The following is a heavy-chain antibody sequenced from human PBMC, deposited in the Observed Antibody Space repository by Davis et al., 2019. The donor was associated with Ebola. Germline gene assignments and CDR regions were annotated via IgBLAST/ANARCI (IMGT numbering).Heavy chain of an antibody. V-gene: IGHV3-11*04. CDR1: GFTFSDYY. J-gene: IGHJ6*02. CDR2: ISSSGKTI. D-gene: IGHD2-2*01. CDR3: ARDIFVVVPAATRYGMDV. Sequence: GESLKISCAASGFTFSDYYMSWIRQAPGKGLEWISHISSSGKTIYYADSVKGRFTISRDNAKNSLYLQMNSLRAEDTAVYYCARDIFVVVPAATRYGMDVWGQGTTVTVSS.